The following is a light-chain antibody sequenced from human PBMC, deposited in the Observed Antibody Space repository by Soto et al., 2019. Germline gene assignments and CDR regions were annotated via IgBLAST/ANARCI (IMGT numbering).Light chain of an antibody. V-gene: IGKV4-1*01. CDR1: QTVLKSSNNKNY. J-gene: IGKJ2*01. CDR3: QQYSNTPFT. CDR2: WAS. Sequence: DIVMTQSPASLAVSLGERATINCKSSQTVLKSSNNKNYLAWYQQKPGQPPKLLLYWASTRESGVPDGFSGSGSGTDFTLTSRSLHAEDGAVYCCQQYSNTPFTFCQGTKLEIK.